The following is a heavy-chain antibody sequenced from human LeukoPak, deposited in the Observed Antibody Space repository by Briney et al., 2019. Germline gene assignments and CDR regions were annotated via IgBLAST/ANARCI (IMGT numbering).Heavy chain of an antibody. V-gene: IGHV7-4-1*02. CDR2: INTNTGNP. J-gene: IGHJ4*02. Sequence: GASVKVSCKASGYTFTSNYIHWVRQAPGQGLEWMGWINTNTGNPTYAQGFTGRFVFSLDTSVSTAYLQISSLKAEDTAVYYCATPLWFGESPTSFFDYWGQRTLVTVSS. D-gene: IGHD3-10*01. CDR1: GYTFTSNY. CDR3: ATPLWFGESPTSFFDY.